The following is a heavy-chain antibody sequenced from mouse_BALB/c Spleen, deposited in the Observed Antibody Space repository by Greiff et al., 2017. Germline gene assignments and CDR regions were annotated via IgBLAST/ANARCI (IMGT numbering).Heavy chain of an antibody. CDR1: GYSFTSYW. D-gene: IGHD1-1*01. Sequence: EVQLQQSGTVLVRPGASVKMSCKASGYSFTSYWMHWVKQRPGQGLEWIGAIFPGNSDTSYNQKFKGKAKLTAVTSASTAYMQLSILTIEDSAVYYCASSTYYYGSGYWYFDVWGAGTTVTVSS. V-gene: IGHV1-5*01. CDR2: IFPGNSDT. CDR3: ASSTYYYGSGYWYFDV. J-gene: IGHJ1*01.